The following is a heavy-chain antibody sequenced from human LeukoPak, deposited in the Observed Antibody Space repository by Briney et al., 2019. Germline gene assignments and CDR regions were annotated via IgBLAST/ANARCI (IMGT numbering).Heavy chain of an antibody. CDR1: GFTFSSYG. Sequence: GGSLRLSCAASGFTFSSYGMHWVRQAPGKGLEWVAFIRYDGSNKYYADSVKGRFTISRDNSKNTLYLQMNSLRLEDTAVYFCARDRGLATPGSALDIWGQGTMVTVSS. D-gene: IGHD6-13*01. V-gene: IGHV3-30*02. J-gene: IGHJ3*02. CDR2: IRYDGSNK. CDR3: ARDRGLATPGSALDI.